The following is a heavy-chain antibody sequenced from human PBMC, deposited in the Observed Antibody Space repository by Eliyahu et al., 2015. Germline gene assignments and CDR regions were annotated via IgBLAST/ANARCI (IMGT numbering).Heavy chain of an antibody. V-gene: IGHV3-33*01. J-gene: IGHJ4*02. Sequence: QVQLVESGGGXVQPGRSLRLSCAASGXXFSSYGMHWXRQAPGKGRGWVAVIWYDGSNKYYADSVKGRFTISRDNSKNTLYLQMNSLRAEDTAVYYCARDRNPPSGWYYQFGYWGQGTLVTVSS. CDR3: ARDRNPPSGWYYQFGY. CDR1: GXXFSSYG. CDR2: IWYDGSNK. D-gene: IGHD6-19*01.